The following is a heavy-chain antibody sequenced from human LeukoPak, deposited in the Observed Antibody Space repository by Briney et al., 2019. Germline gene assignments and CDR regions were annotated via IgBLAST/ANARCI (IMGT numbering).Heavy chain of an antibody. CDR2: IIPIFGTA. D-gene: IGHD4-17*01. V-gene: IGHV1-69*13. CDR3: ARVTTVTTNWFDP. J-gene: IGHJ5*02. Sequence: SVKVSCKASGGTFSSYAISWVRQAPGQGLEWMGGIIPIFGTANYAQKFQGRVTITADESTSTAYMELSSLRSEGTAVYYCARVTTVTTNWFDPWGQGTLVTVSS. CDR1: GGTFSSYA.